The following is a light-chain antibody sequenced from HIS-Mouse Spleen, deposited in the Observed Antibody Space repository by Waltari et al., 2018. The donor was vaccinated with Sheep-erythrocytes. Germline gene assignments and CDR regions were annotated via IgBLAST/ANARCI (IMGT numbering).Light chain of an antibody. CDR3: CSYAGSYTFWV. CDR1: RSDVGGYNY. V-gene: IGLV2-11*01. J-gene: IGLJ3*02. CDR2: DVS. Sequence: QSALTQPRSVSGSPGQSVTISCTGPRSDVGGYNYVPWYQQHPGKAPKLMIYDVSMRPSGVPDRFSGSKSGNTASLTISGLQAEDEADYYCCSYAGSYTFWVFGGGTKLTVL.